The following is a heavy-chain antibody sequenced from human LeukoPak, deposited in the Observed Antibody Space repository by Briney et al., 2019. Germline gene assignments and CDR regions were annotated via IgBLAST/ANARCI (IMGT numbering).Heavy chain of an antibody. CDR1: GFTFSSYS. CDR2: ISSSSSYI. V-gene: IGHV3-21*01. Sequence: GGSLRLSCAASGFTFSSYSMNWVRQAPGKGLEWVSSISSSSSYIYYAASVKGRFTISRDTSRNTLYLQMNSLRTDDTAVYYCAKDLMRDRWFGGSWGQGTLVTVSS. D-gene: IGHD3-10*01. J-gene: IGHJ5*02. CDR3: AKDLMRDRWFGGS.